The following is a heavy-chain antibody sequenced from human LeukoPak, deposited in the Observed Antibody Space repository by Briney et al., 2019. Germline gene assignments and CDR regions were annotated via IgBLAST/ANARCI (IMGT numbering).Heavy chain of an antibody. D-gene: IGHD3-22*01. CDR2: VSGSGETT. Sequence: AGGSLRLSCAASRFTFSSYAMTWVRQPPGKGLEWVAAVSGSGETTYLADFAKGRFSITRDNFGNTLYLQMYSLRAEDTAVYYCAKSLTYYHENSDSIWGQGTLVTVSS. CDR1: RFTFSSYA. J-gene: IGHJ4*02. V-gene: IGHV3-23*01. CDR3: AKSLTYYHENSDSI.